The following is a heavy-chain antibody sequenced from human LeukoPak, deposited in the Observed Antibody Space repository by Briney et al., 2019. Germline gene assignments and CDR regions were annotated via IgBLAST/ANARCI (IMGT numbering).Heavy chain of an antibody. CDR1: GFTFTKFW. V-gene: IGHV3-7*01. Sequence: GGSLRLSCAASGFTFTKFWMSWVRQAPGQGLEWVANIQEDGKKENYVDSVKGRFTISRDNAKNSIYLQMNSLRVEDTAVYYCAKDIVGGGNDHWGQGIPVTVSS. J-gene: IGHJ5*02. CDR3: AKDIVGGGNDH. D-gene: IGHD2-15*01. CDR2: IQEDGKKE.